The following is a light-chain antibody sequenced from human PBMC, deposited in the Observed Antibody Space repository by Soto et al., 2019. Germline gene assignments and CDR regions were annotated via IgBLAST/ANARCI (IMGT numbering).Light chain of an antibody. CDR3: QQDNSYHT. CDR2: DAS. CDR1: QRISSW. V-gene: IGKV1-5*01. J-gene: IGKJ2*01. Sequence: GDRVTITCRASQRISSWLAWYQQKPGKAPKLLIYDASSLESGVPSRFSGSGSGTEFTLTISSLQPDDFATYYCQQDNSYHTFGQGTKLEIK.